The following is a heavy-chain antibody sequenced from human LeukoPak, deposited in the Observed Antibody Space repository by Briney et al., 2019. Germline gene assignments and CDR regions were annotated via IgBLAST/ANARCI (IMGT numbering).Heavy chain of an antibody. D-gene: IGHD1-1*01. CDR2: IYTSGST. CDR1: GGSISSGSYY. Sequence: PSETLSLTCTVSGGSISSGSYYWSWIRQPAGKGLEWIGRIYTSGSTNYNPSLKSRVTISVDTSKNQFSLKLSSVTAADTAVYYCARGRGQLERRRPYYYYYMDVWGKGTTVTVSS. J-gene: IGHJ6*03. V-gene: IGHV4-61*02. CDR3: ARGRGQLERRRPYYYYYMDV.